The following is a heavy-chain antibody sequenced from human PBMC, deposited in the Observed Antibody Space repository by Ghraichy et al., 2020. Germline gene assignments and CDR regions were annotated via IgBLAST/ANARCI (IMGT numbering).Heavy chain of an antibody. J-gene: IGHJ4*02. CDR3: ATGGWPFNY. D-gene: IGHD2-15*01. Sequence: GGSLRLSCAVSDFTVGNNFMSWVRQPPGKGLEWVSLIYSGGGTFYADSVKGRFTISRDSSKNTLYLQMNSLRGEDTAVYYCATGGWPFNYWGQGTLVTVSP. CDR2: IYSGGGT. CDR1: DFTVGNNF. V-gene: IGHV3-53*01.